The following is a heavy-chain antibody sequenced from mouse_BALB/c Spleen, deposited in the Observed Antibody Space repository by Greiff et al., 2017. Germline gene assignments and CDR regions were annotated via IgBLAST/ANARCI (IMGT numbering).Heavy chain of an antibody. CDR3: ARHLYGSAFDY. J-gene: IGHJ2*01. Sequence: EVQLVESGGGLVKLGGSLKLSCAASGFTFSSYYMSWVRQTPEKRLELVAAINSNGGSTYYPDTVKGRFTISRDNAKNTLYLQMSSLKSEDTALYYCARHLYGSAFDYWGQGTTLTVSS. CDR1: GFTFSSYY. V-gene: IGHV5-6-2*01. CDR2: INSNGGST. D-gene: IGHD1-1*01.